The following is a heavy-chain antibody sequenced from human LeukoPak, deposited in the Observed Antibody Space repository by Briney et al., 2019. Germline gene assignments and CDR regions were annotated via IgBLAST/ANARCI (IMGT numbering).Heavy chain of an antibody. D-gene: IGHD2-2*01. CDR3: AKLYCSSSSCSRGGYFDY. J-gene: IGHJ4*02. CDR2: IKTDGSEK. Sequence: GGSLRLSCEGSGFTFSNYWMGWVRQAPGKGLQWVANIKTDGSEKYYVDSVKGRFTISRDNAKNSLYLQMNSLRAEDTAVYYCAKLYCSSSSCSRGGYFDYWGRGTLVTVSS. CDR1: GFTFSNYW. V-gene: IGHV3-7*01.